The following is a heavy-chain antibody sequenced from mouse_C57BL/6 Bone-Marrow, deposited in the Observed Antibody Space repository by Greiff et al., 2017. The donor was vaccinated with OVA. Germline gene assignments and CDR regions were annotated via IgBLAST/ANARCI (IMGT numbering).Heavy chain of an antibody. J-gene: IGHJ1*03. CDR3: ARRWLLPSFWYFDV. CDR2: ISSGSSTI. V-gene: IGHV5-17*01. CDR1: GFTFSDYG. Sequence: EVKLQESGGGLVKPGGSLKLSCAASGFTFSDYGMHWVRQAPEKGLEWVAYISSGSSTIYYADTVKGRFTISRDNAKNTLFLQMTSLRSEDTAMYYCARRWLLPSFWYFDVWGTGTTVTVSS. D-gene: IGHD2-3*01.